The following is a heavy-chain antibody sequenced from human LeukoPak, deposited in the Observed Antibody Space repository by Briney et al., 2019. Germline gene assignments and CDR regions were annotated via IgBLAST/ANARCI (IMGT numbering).Heavy chain of an antibody. CDR1: GFTFSNYW. CDR2: IKQDGSDK. Sequence: PGGSLRLSCAACGFTFSNYWMSWVRQAPGKGLEWVANIKQDGSDKYYVDSVKGRFTISRDNAKNSLYLQMNSLRAEDTAVYYCARDTVATTFDYWGQGTVVTVSS. V-gene: IGHV3-7*04. J-gene: IGHJ4*02. CDR3: ARDTVATTFDY. D-gene: IGHD4-17*01.